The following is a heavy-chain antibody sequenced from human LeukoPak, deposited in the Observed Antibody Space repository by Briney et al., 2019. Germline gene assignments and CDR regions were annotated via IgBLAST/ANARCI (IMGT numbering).Heavy chain of an antibody. D-gene: IGHD3-10*01. V-gene: IGHV1-8*01. CDR2: MNPNSGNT. Sequence: ASVKVSCKASGYTFTSYDINWVRQATGQGLEWMGWMNPNSGNTGYSQKFQGRVFITRDTSINTAYMELSSLGSDDTAVYYCARDGRGPRSSWFDPWGQGTLVIVSS. CDR3: ARDGRGPRSSWFDP. CDR1: GYTFTSYD. J-gene: IGHJ5*02.